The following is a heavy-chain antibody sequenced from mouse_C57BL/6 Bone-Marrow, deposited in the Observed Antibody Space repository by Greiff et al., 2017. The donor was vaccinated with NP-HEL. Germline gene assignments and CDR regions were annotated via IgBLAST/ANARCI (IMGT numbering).Heavy chain of an antibody. D-gene: IGHD2-4*01. J-gene: IGHJ4*01. CDR1: GYTFTDYE. Sequence: QVTLKVSGAELVRPGASVTLSCKASGYTFTDYEMHWVKQTPVHGLEWIGAIDPETGGTAYNQKFKGKAILTADKSSSTAYMELRSLTSEDSAVYYCLYDYDGYYAMDYWGQGTSVTVSS. CDR3: LYDYDGYYAMDY. CDR2: IDPETGGT. V-gene: IGHV1-15*01.